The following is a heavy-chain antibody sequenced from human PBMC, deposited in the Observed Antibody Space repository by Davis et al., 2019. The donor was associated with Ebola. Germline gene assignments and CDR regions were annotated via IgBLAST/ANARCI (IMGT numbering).Heavy chain of an antibody. CDR3: AKEKAWNQPLDY. D-gene: IGHD1-1*01. CDR1: GFTFSSYD. V-gene: IGHV3-30*18. Sequence: PGGSLRLSCAASGFTFSSYDMHWVRQAPGKGLEWVAITSYDGRHTFHADSVKGRFTISRDNPKNTLFLQMNSLRTEDTGVYYCAKEKAWNQPLDYWGQGTLVIVSS. CDR2: TSYDGRHT. J-gene: IGHJ4*02.